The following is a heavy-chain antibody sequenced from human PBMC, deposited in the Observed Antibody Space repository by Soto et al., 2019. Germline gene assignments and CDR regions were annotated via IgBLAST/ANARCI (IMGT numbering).Heavy chain of an antibody. CDR3: AREAYYDILTGPGLDY. V-gene: IGHV4-59*12. CDR1: GGSISSYY. J-gene: IGHJ4*02. CDR2: IYYSGST. Sequence: SETLSLTCTVSGGSISSYYWSWIRQPPGKGLEWIGYIYYSGSTNYNPSLKSRVTISVDTSKNQFSLKLSSVTAADTAVYYCAREAYYDILTGPGLDYWGQGTLVTVSS. D-gene: IGHD3-9*01.